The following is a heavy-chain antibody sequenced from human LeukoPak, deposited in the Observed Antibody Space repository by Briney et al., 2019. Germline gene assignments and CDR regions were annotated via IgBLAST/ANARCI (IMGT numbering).Heavy chain of an antibody. J-gene: IGHJ4*02. Sequence: SETLSLTCTVSGGSISSYYWSWIRQPPGKGLEWIGYIYYSGSTNYNPSLKSRVTISVDTSKNQFSLKLSSVTAADTAVYYCARQGGIRKETDYWGQGTLVTVSS. CDR3: ARQGGIRKETDY. CDR1: GGSISSYY. V-gene: IGHV4-59*08. CDR2: IYYSGST. D-gene: IGHD1-14*01.